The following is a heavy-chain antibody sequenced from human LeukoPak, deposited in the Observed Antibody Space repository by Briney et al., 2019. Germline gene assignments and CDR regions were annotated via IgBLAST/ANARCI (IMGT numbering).Heavy chain of an antibody. CDR2: INPNSGGT. CDR3: ARDNDSSGYYNPIDY. CDR1: GYTFTGYY. D-gene: IGHD3-22*01. J-gene: IGHJ4*02. V-gene: IGHV1-2*06. Sequence: ASVKVSCKASGYTFTGYYMHWVRQAPGQGLGWMGRINPNSGGTNYAQKFQGRVTMTRDTSISTAYMELSGLRSDDTAVYYCARDNDSSGYYNPIDYWGQGTLVTVSS.